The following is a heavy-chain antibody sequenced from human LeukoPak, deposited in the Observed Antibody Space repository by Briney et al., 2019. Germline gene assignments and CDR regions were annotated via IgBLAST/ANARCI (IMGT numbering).Heavy chain of an antibody. Sequence: ASVKVSCKASGYTFTTHDINWVRQATGQGLEWLGWMSPNSGDTGYAQKFQGRVTMTSDSSISTAYMELSSLRSEDTAVYYCATVYGSGSYSRNWFDPWGQGTLVTVSS. CDR2: MSPNSGDT. CDR3: ATVYGSGSYSRNWFDP. J-gene: IGHJ5*02. V-gene: IGHV1-8*01. D-gene: IGHD3-10*01. CDR1: GYTFTTHD.